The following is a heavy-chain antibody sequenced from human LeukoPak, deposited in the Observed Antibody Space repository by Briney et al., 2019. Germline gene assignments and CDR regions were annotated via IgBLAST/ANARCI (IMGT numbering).Heavy chain of an antibody. D-gene: IGHD6-19*01. Sequence: ASVKVSCKASGYTFTSYGISWVRQAPGQGLERMGWISAYNGNTNYAQKLQGRVTMTTDTSTSTAYMELRSLRSDDTAVYYCARDPPYKEIAVARSDYWGQGTLVTVSS. CDR3: ARDPPYKEIAVARSDY. V-gene: IGHV1-18*01. J-gene: IGHJ4*02. CDR1: GYTFTSYG. CDR2: ISAYNGNT.